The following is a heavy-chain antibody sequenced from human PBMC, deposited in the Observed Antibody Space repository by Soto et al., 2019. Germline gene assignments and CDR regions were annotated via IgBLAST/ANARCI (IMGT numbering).Heavy chain of an antibody. D-gene: IGHD5-12*01. CDR2: INTSTGDT. Sequence: QVQLVQSGAEVKKPGASVKVSCKASGYTFTSYYMHWVRLAPGQGLEWMGIINTSTGDTTYAQKFLGRITMTRDTATSTVYMEMRSLSSEDAAIFYCARDGATSGYNIGAEYWGQGTLVTVSS. J-gene: IGHJ4*02. CDR1: GYTFTSYY. CDR3: ARDGATSGYNIGAEY. V-gene: IGHV1-46*01.